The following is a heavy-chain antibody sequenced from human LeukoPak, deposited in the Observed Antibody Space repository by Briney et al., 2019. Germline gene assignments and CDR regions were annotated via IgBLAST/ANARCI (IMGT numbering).Heavy chain of an antibody. CDR3: TTEYYGGLDY. J-gene: IGHJ4*02. V-gene: IGHV3-15*01. CDR2: VKNRGDGRTT. D-gene: IGHD3-16*01. CDR1: GFTFSNAW. Sequence: GGSLRLSCAASGFTFSNAWMSWVRQAPGKGLEWVGRVKNRGDGRTTDYAAPVKGRFTISRDDSKRTVYLQMNSLKTEDTAVYFCTTEYYGGLDYWGQGTLVTVSS.